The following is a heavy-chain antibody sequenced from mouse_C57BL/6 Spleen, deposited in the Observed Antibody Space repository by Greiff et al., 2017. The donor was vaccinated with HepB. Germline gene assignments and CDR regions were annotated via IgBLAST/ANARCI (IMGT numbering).Heavy chain of an antibody. Sequence: VQLQESGPGLVQPSQSLSITCTVSGFSLTSYGVHWVRQSPGKGLEWLGVIWRGGSTDYNAAFMSRLSITKDNSKSQVFFKMNSLQADDTAIYYCAKSEDRGYGLMDYWGQGTSVTVSS. J-gene: IGHJ4*01. CDR1: GFSLTSYG. CDR3: AKSEDRGYGLMDY. V-gene: IGHV2-5*01. CDR2: IWRGGST. D-gene: IGHD2-10*02.